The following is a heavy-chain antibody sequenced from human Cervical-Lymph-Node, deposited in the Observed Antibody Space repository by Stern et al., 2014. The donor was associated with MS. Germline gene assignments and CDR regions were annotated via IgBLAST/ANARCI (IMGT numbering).Heavy chain of an antibody. J-gene: IGHJ4*02. D-gene: IGHD6-13*01. CDR3: ARRVAAAGTHYYGLFGH. V-gene: IGHV1-2*06. CDR2: VSTKMDGT. CDR1: GYTFSDYH. Sequence: VQLVESGAEVKEPGASVKVSCKASGYTFSDYHLHWVRQAPGQGLEWLGRVSTKMDGTNFAHKFQGRVTMTSDTSIATAYMELTRLRSDDTAVYYCARRVAAAGTHYYGLFGHWGQGTLVTVSS.